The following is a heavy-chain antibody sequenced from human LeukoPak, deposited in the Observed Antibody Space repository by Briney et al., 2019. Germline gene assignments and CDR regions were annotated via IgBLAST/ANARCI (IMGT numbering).Heavy chain of an antibody. CDR2: INPNSGGT. J-gene: IGHJ5*02. V-gene: IGHV1-2*02. CDR3: ARGRKLAAAGTLFDP. CDR1: GYTFTGYY. Sequence: ASVKVSCKASGYTFTGYYMHWVRQAPGQELEWMGWINPNSGGTNYAQKFQGRVTMTRDTSISTAYMELSRLRSDDTAVYYCARGRKLAAAGTLFDPWGQGTLVTVSS. D-gene: IGHD6-13*01.